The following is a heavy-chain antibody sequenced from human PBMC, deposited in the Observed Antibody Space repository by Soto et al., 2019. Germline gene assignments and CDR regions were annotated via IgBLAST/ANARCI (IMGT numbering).Heavy chain of an antibody. CDR3: ATDHAVRGVTNTFDV. V-gene: IGHV3-30*03. Sequence: QPGGSLRLSCTASGLMFSNCVIHWVRQAPGKGLEWVAVISHDGRNEDCRDSVRGRFTISRDNSRETVFLRMTDLRPDDSGIYSCATDHAVRGVTNTFDVWGPGTVVTVSS. CDR2: ISHDGRNE. J-gene: IGHJ3*01. CDR1: GLMFSNCV. D-gene: IGHD3-10*01.